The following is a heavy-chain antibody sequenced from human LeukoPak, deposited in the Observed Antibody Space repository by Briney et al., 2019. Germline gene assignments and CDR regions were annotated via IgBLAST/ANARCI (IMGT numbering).Heavy chain of an antibody. Sequence: GRSLRLSCAASGFTFGSWVSQSAGQGPGWGSDIRGCGGSRSYAVSVKGRFTISRENSKNTLYLQMNSLRAEDTAVYYCAQVQAGSGYYLPFDYWGQGTLVTVAS. CDR1: GFTFGS. CDR2: IRGCGGSR. CDR3: AQVQAGSGYYLPFDY. V-gene: IGHV3-23*01. D-gene: IGHD3-3*01. J-gene: IGHJ4*02.